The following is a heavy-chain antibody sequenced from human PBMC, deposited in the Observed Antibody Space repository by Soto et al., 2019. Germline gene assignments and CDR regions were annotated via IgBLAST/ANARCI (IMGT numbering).Heavy chain of an antibody. CDR3: ARGRYGDY. D-gene: IGHD1-1*01. CDR1: GYTFTSYG. V-gene: IGHV1-18*01. CDR2: ISAHNDNT. J-gene: IGHJ4*02. Sequence: QVHLVQSGAEVKKPGASVKVSCKASGYTFTSYGITWVRQAPGQGLEWMGWISAHNDNTDYAQKLHGRVSVTRDTSTRTAYMELRSLRSDDTAVYYCARGRYGDYWDQGSLVTVSS.